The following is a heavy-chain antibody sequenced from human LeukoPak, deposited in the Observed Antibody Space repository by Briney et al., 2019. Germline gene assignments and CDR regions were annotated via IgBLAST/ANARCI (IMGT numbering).Heavy chain of an antibody. CDR3: VRGDYGDYTLFDY. Sequence: RGCLRLSCAASGFTVSSNYMSWVRQAPGKGLEWVSVIYSGGSKYYAASVKGRFTISRDNSKNTVYLQMNTLRAEDTAVYYCVRGDYGDYTLFDYWGQGTLVTVSS. J-gene: IGHJ4*02. CDR1: GFTVSSNY. V-gene: IGHV3-53*01. CDR2: IYSGGSK. D-gene: IGHD4-17*01.